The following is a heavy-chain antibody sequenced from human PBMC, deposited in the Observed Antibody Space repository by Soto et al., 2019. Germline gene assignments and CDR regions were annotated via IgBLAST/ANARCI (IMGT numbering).Heavy chain of an antibody. CDR2: IKSNTDGGAT. D-gene: IGHD2-15*01. V-gene: IGHV3-15*01. CDR1: WFPFSDTW. CDR3: TTDPSFEGAYCSSGSCYRSYGVDV. J-gene: IGHJ6*02. Sequence: GSLRLSCASSWFPFSDTWRRWVRQPPGKVLEWVGRIKSNTDGGATDYAAPVKGRFTISRDDSKKTLDLQMNSLKTADTPVYYCTTDPSFEGAYCSSGSCYRSYGVDVWGPGTTETVSS.